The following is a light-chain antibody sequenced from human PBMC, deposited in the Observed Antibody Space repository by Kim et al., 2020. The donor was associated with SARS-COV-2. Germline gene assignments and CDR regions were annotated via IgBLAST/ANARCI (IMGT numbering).Light chain of an antibody. CDR2: AAS. Sequence: DIQISQSPTSLSASVGDKVTINCRASRSISRNVNWYQQKPGRAPTLLIYAASNLQSGVPSRFSGSGSGTDFTLTISGLQREDFATYYCQQSDTSPLTFGGGTKLEI. V-gene: IGKV1-39*01. J-gene: IGKJ4*01. CDR1: RSISRN. CDR3: QQSDTSPLT.